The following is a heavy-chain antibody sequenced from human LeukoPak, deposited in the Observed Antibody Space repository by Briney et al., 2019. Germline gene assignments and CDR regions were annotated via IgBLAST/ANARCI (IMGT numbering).Heavy chain of an antibody. CDR1: GYTFTGYY. Sequence: ASVKVSCKASGYTFTGYYMHWVRQAPGQGLEWMGWINPNSGGTNYAQKFQGRVTMTRDTSISTAYMELSRLRSDDTAVYYCARGTLHDIVVVPAALGYWDQGTLVTVSS. CDR2: INPNSGGT. D-gene: IGHD2-2*01. CDR3: ARGTLHDIVVVPAALGY. V-gene: IGHV1-2*02. J-gene: IGHJ4*02.